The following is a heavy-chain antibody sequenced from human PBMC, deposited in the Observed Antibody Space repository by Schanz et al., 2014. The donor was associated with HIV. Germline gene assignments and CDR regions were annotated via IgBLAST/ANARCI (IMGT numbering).Heavy chain of an antibody. D-gene: IGHD2-2*01. Sequence: EVQLVESGGGLVQPGRSLRLSCAGSGFTFGNYAMHWVRQAPGKGLEWVSGISWSSGNIGYADSVKGRFTISRDNSKNTLFLQMNSLRAEDTAVYFCARDVAGCSGTSCYSDAFDIWGQGTLVTVSS. J-gene: IGHJ3*02. CDR1: GFTFGNYA. V-gene: IGHV3-9*01. CDR3: ARDVAGCSGTSCYSDAFDI. CDR2: ISWSSGNI.